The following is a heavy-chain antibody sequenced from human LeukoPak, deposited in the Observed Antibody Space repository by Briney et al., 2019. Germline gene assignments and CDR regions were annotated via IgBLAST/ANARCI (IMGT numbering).Heavy chain of an antibody. CDR3: AGDRGVGAAVFFDY. V-gene: IGHV6-1*01. CDR1: GDNVSSNSAT. Sequence: SQTLSLTCAISGDNVSSNSATWNWIRQSPSRGLEWLGRTYYRSKWYNDYEVSVKSRMTIIPDTSKNQFSLQLNSVTPDDTALYYCAGDRGVGAAVFFDYWGLGTLVTVSS. CDR2: TYYRSKWYN. D-gene: IGHD6-13*01. J-gene: IGHJ4*02.